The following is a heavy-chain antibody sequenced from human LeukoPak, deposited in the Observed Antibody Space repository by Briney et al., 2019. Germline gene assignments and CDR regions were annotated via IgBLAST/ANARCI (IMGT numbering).Heavy chain of an antibody. D-gene: IGHD2-15*01. CDR1: GFTFSSYS. Sequence: PGGSLRLSCAASGFTFSSYSMCWVRQAPGKGPEWVSGIKESGDITYYADSVKGRFTISRDNSKNTLYLQMNSLRAEDTAKYYCAKYCSGATCSGYWCQGTLVTVSS. V-gene: IGHV3-23*01. CDR3: AKYCSGATCSGY. CDR2: IKESGDIT. J-gene: IGHJ4*02.